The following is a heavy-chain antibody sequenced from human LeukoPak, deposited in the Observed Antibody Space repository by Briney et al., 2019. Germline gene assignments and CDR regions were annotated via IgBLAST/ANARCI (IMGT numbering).Heavy chain of an antibody. CDR2: INPDTGVT. J-gene: IGHJ4*02. CDR1: GYTFTGFF. Sequence: ASVKVSCKASGYTFTGFFIHWVRQAPGQGLEWMGWINPDTGVTNYAQKFQDRVIITGDTSFSTAYMELSRLTSDDTAKYYCARVIVGAAAFAYWGQGSLSPSPQ. V-gene: IGHV1-2*02. D-gene: IGHD1-26*01. CDR3: ARVIVGAAAFAY.